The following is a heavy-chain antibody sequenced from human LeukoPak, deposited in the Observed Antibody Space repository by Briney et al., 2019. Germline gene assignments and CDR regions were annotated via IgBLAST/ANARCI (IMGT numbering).Heavy chain of an antibody. J-gene: IGHJ3*02. V-gene: IGHV3-30*02. CDR1: GFTFSNYG. CDR2: IRYDGRNK. Sequence: GGSLRLSCAASGFTFSNYGMHWVRQAPGKGLEWVTFIRYDGRNKYYADSVKGRFTISRDNSKNTLYLQMNSLRAEDTAVYYCAKDRWVLNAFDIWGQGTMVTVSS. CDR3: AKDRWVLNAFDI. D-gene: IGHD4-23*01.